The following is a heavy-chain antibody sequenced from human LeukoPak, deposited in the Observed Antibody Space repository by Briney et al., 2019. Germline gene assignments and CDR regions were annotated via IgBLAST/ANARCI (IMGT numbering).Heavy chain of an antibody. Sequence: GGSLRLSCAASGFTFSSYWMSWVRQAPGKGLEWVANIKQDGSEKYYVDSVKGRFTISRDNAKNSLYLQMNSLRAEDTGVYYWARELGSWTPFEYWGQGNLGNVPS. D-gene: IGHD6-13*01. CDR2: IKQDGSEK. J-gene: IGHJ4*02. V-gene: IGHV3-7*01. CDR1: GFTFSSYW. CDR3: ARELGSWTPFEY.